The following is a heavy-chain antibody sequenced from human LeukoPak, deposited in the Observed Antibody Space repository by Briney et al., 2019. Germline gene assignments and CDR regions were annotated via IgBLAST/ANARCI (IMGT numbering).Heavy chain of an antibody. CDR2: IYPGDSDT. V-gene: IGHV5-51*01. J-gene: IGHJ4*02. CDR1: GYRFTSYW. Sequence: GESLEISFKGSGYRFTSYWIGWGRPMPGKGLEWMGIIYPGDSDTRYSPSFQGQVTISADKSISTAYLQWSSLKASDTAMYYCARHVIAEGYFDYWGQGTLVTVSS. CDR3: ARHVIAEGYFDY.